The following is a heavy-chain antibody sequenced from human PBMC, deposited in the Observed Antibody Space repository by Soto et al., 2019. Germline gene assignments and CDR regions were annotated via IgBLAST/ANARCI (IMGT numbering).Heavy chain of an antibody. CDR1: GGFLSESY. Sequence: PSETLSLTCAVYGGFLSESYWTWIRQPPGKGLEWIGEINHVGGTNYNPSLKSRVTISVDTSKNQFSLKLSSVTAADTAVYYCARAASDEIVVVTATMFDYWGQGTLVTVS. CDR3: ARAASDEIVVVTATMFDY. D-gene: IGHD2-21*02. CDR2: INHVGGT. J-gene: IGHJ4*02. V-gene: IGHV4-34*01.